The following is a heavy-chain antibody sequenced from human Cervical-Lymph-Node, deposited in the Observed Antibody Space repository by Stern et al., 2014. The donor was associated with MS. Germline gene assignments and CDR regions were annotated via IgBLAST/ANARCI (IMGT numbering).Heavy chain of an antibody. CDR2: IKQNGNEK. CDR3: ARVRGSYYFDY. V-gene: IGHV3-7*01. D-gene: IGHD1-26*01. CDR1: GFIFSTYW. J-gene: IGHJ4*02. Sequence: EMQLVESGGGLVQPGGSLRLSCAASGFIFSTYWMTWVRQAPGKGLEWVANIKQNGNEKYYVDSLKGRFTISRDNAKNSLYLQMNSLRVEDTAVYYCARVRGSYYFDYWGQGTLVTVSS.